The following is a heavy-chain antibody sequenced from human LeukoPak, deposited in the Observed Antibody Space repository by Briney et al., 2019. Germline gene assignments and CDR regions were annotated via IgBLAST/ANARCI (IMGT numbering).Heavy chain of an antibody. D-gene: IGHD3-22*01. Sequence: GGSLRLSCAASGFTFSSYSMNWVRQAPGKGLEWVSSISSSSSYIYYADSVKGRFTISRDNAKNSLYLQMNSLRAEDTAVYYCARERYYDSSGYYYEYYYYGMDVWGQGTTVTVSS. CDR1: GFTFSSYS. V-gene: IGHV3-21*01. J-gene: IGHJ6*02. CDR3: ARERYYDSSGYYYEYYYYGMDV. CDR2: ISSSSSYI.